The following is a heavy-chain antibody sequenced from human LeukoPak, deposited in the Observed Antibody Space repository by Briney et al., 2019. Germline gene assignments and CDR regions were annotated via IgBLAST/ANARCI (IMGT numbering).Heavy chain of an antibody. Sequence: ASVKVSCKVSGYTLTELSMHWVRQAPGKGLEWMGGFDPEDGETIYAQKFQGRVTMTGDTSTSTVYMELSSLTSDDTAVYYCARDGEPAVPGGAYFYGMDVWGQGTTVTVSS. CDR3: ARDGEPAVPGGAYFYGMDV. D-gene: IGHD6-19*01. V-gene: IGHV1-24*01. J-gene: IGHJ6*02. CDR2: FDPEDGET. CDR1: GYTLTELS.